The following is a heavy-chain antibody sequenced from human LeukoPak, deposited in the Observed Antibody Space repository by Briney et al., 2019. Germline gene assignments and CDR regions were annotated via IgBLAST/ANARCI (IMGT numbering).Heavy chain of an antibody. D-gene: IGHD3-10*01. CDR2: INHSGST. Sequence: KPSETLSLTCAVYGGSFSGYYWSWIRQPPGKGLEWIGEINHSGSTNYNPSLKSRVTISVDTSKNQFSLKLSSVTAADTAVYYCARRGLRRGLGWFDPWGQGTLVTVSS. CDR1: GGSFSGYY. CDR3: ARRGLRRGLGWFDP. J-gene: IGHJ5*02. V-gene: IGHV4-34*01.